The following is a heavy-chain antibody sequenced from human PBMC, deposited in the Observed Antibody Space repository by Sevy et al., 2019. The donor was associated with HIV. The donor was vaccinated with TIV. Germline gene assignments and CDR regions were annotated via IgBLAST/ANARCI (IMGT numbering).Heavy chain of an antibody. CDR3: VKEATIVVRGAYGFDM. J-gene: IGHJ3*02. CDR1: GFAFNTYA. V-gene: IGHV3-23*01. D-gene: IGHD2-2*01. Sequence: GGSLRLSCTASGFAFNTYAMYWVRQAPGKGLEWVSSISTNGNITYYADSGKGRFIVSRDSSKNTVYLQMHSLRVDDTAVYYCVKEATIVVRGAYGFDMWGQGTTVTVSS. CDR2: ISTNGNIT.